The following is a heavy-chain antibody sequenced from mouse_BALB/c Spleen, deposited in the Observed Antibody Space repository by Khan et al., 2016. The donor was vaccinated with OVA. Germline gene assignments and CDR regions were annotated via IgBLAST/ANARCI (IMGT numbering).Heavy chain of an antibody. CDR2: INPRSGYT. J-gene: IGHJ4*01. D-gene: IGHD2-14*01. Sequence: QVQLQQPGAELARPGASVKMSCKASGYTFTSNTMHWVKQRPGQGLEWIGYINPRSGYTIYNQKFKDKATLTADISSSTAYMHLSSLTSDDSAVYYCARRTTGYAMDYWGQGTSVTVSS. V-gene: IGHV1-4*01. CDR1: GYTFTSNT. CDR3: ARRTTGYAMDY.